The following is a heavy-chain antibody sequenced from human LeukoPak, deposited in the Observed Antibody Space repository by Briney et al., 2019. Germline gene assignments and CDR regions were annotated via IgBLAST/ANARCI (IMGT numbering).Heavy chain of an antibody. CDR1: GFTFSTYT. CDR3: ARTLFGVVTAYYFGY. CDR2: ISSSSSYI. V-gene: IGHV3-21*01. J-gene: IGHJ4*02. D-gene: IGHD3-3*01. Sequence: GSLRLSCAASGFTFSTYTMNWVRQAPGKGLEWVSSISSSSSYIYYADSVKGRFTISRDNAKNSLYLQMNSLRAEDTAVYYCARTLFGVVTAYYFGYWGQGTLVTVSS.